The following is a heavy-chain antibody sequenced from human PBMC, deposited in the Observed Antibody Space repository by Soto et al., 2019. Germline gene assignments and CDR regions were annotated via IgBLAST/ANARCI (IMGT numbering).Heavy chain of an antibody. Sequence: GASVKVSCKASGGTFSRYTISWVRQAPGQVLEWMGRIIPILGIANYAQKFQGRVTITADKSTSTAYMELSSLRSEDTAVYYCARDLITFGVRSYSYCGMAVWCQGTTVTVSS. V-gene: IGHV1-69*04. CDR3: ARDLITFGVRSYSYCGMAV. J-gene: IGHJ6*02. CDR1: GGTFSRYT. CDR2: IIPILGIA. D-gene: IGHD3-16*01.